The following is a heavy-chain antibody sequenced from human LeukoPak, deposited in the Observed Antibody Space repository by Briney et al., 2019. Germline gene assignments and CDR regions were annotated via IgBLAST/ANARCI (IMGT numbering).Heavy chain of an antibody. V-gene: IGHV3-7*01. CDR2: IKQDGSEK. CDR3: ARDFVLVSSNYDAFDI. Sequence: TGGSLRLSCAASGFTFSSYWMSWVRQAPGKGLEWVANIKQDGSEKYYVDSVKGRFTISRDNAKNSLYLQMNSLRAEDTAVYYCARDFVLVSSNYDAFDIWGQGTMVTVSS. CDR1: GFTFSSYW. D-gene: IGHD2-8*02. J-gene: IGHJ3*02.